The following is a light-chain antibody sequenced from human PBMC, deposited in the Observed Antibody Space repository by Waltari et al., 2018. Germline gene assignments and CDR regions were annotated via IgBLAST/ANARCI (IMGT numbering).Light chain of an antibody. CDR1: SSDSGGYNY. CDR2: DLT. V-gene: IGLV2-14*03. Sequence: SALTQPDSVSGSPGQSITIPCSGTSSDSGGYNYVSWYQQHPGEAPKVIIYDLTNPPSLVSNRFSGSKSGSSASLIISGLQPEDEAVYYCSSFTSSTTGIFGGGTKLTVL. J-gene: IGLJ2*01. CDR3: SSFTSSTTGI.